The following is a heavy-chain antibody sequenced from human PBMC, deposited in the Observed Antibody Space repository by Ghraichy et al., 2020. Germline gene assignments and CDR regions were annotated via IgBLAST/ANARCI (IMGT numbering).Heavy chain of an antibody. CDR1: GFTFSNYS. V-gene: IGHV3-7*03. D-gene: IGHD6-13*01. CDR2: IKQDGSEK. Sequence: GGSLRLSCVASGFTFSNYSMTWVRQAPGKGLEWVANIKQDGSEKYHVDSVKGRFTISRDNAKNSVYLQMNSLRAEDTAVYYCARGSPYSSSWYAFYIWGKGTMVTVSS. CDR3: ARGSPYSSSWYAFYI. J-gene: IGHJ3*02.